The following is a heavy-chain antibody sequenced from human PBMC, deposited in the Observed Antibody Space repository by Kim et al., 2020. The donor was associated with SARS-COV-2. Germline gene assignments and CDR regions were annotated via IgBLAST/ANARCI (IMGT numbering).Heavy chain of an antibody. CDR3: ARRSTIFGVVYGMDV. D-gene: IGHD3-3*01. J-gene: IGHJ6*02. V-gene: IGHV4-4*02. Sequence: PSLESRVTISVDKSKNQFSRKLSSVTAADTAVYYCARRSTIFGVVYGMDVWGQGTTVTVSS.